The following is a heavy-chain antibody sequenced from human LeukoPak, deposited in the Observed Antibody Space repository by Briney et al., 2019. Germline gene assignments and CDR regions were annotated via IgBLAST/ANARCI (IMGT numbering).Heavy chain of an antibody. CDR2: IKSKTDGGTT. J-gene: IGHJ4*02. Sequence: GGSLRLFCAASGFTFSNAWMSWVRQAPGKGLEWVGRIKSKTDGGTTDYAAPVKGRFTISRDDSKNTLYLQMNSLKTEDTAVYYCTTDLGYSYGYVDYWGQGTLVTVSS. CDR1: GFTFSNAW. CDR3: TTDLGYSYGYVDY. D-gene: IGHD5-18*01. V-gene: IGHV3-15*01.